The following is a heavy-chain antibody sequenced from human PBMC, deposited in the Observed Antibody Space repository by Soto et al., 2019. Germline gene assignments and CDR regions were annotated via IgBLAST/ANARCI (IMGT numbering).Heavy chain of an antibody. V-gene: IGHV4-59*01. CDR2: IYYSGST. J-gene: IGHJ2*01. CDR3: ARRCSSTSCYGWYFDL. D-gene: IGHD2-2*01. CDR1: GGSISSYY. Sequence: QVQLQESGPGLVKPSETLSLTCTVSGGSISSYYWSWIRQPPGKGLEWIGYIYYSGSTNYNPSLKSRVTISADTSKNQFSLKLSSVTAADTAVYYCARRCSSTSCYGWYFDLWGRGTLVTVSS.